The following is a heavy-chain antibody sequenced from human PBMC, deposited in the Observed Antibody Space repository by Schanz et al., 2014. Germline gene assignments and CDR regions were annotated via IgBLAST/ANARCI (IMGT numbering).Heavy chain of an antibody. CDR3: AKSYDTSGYSGFDY. CDR2: ISWNSGSI. Sequence: EVQLVESGGGLVQPGRSLRLSCAASGFTFDDYAMHWVRQAPGKGLEWVSGISWNSGSIGYEDSVKGRFTISRDNAKNSLYLQMNSLRTEDTAVYFCAKSYDTSGYSGFDYWGQGTLVTVSS. J-gene: IGHJ4*02. V-gene: IGHV3-9*01. D-gene: IGHD3-22*01. CDR1: GFTFDDYA.